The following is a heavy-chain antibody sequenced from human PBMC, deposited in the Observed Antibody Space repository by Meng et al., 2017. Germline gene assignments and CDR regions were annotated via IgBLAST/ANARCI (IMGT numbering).Heavy chain of an antibody. CDR1: GFTFDDYG. V-gene: IGHV3-23*01. CDR2: ISGSGGST. CDR3: AKDSQISLTYYYDSSGYYGTEYFQH. J-gene: IGHJ1*01. D-gene: IGHD3-22*01. Sequence: GESLKISCAASGFTFDDYGMSWVRQAPGKGLEWVSAISGSGGSTYYADSVKGRLTISRDNSKNTLYLQMNSLRAEDTAVYYCAKDSQISLTYYYDSSGYYGTEYFQHWGQGTLVTVSS.